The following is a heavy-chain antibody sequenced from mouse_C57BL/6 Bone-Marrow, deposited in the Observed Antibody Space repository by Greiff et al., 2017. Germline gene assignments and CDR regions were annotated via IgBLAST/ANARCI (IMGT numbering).Heavy chain of an antibody. CDR1: GYAFSSYW. Sequence: VQLQESGAELVKPGASVKISCKASGYAFSSYWMNWVKQRPGKGLELIGQIYPGDGDTNYNGKFKGKATLTADKSSSTAYMQLSSLTSEDSAVYFCARRGSYYCFAYWGQGTLVTVSA. CDR2: IYPGDGDT. D-gene: IGHD2-1*01. CDR3: ARRGSYYCFAY. V-gene: IGHV1-80*01. J-gene: IGHJ3*01.